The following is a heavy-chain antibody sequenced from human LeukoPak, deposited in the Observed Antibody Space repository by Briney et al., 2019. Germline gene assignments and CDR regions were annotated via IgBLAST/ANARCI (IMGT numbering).Heavy chain of an antibody. CDR1: GFTFSSYT. D-gene: IGHD3-9*01. J-gene: IGHJ3*02. CDR2: ITSSSSYI. CDR3: ARDGGRYFDWWNDAFDI. Sequence: GGSLRVSCAASGFTFSSYTMNWVRQAPGKGPEWVSSITSSSSYIYYADSVKGRFTISRDNARNSLYLQMNSLRAEDTALYYCARDGGRYFDWWNDAFDIWGQGTMVTVSS. V-gene: IGHV3-21*01.